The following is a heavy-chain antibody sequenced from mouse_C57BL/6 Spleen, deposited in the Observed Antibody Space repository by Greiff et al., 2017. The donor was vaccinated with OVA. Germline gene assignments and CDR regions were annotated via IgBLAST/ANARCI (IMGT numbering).Heavy chain of an antibody. CDR1: GFTFSSYG. Sequence: VQLKESGGDLVKPGGSLKLSCAASGFTFSSYGMSWVRQTPDKRLEWVATISSGGSYTYYPDSVKGRFTISRDNAKNTLYLQMSSLKSEDTAMYYCARRGNYYGSSYEAWFAYWGQGTLVTVSA. D-gene: IGHD1-1*01. V-gene: IGHV5-6*01. CDR3: ARRGNYYGSSYEAWFAY. J-gene: IGHJ3*01. CDR2: ISSGGSYT.